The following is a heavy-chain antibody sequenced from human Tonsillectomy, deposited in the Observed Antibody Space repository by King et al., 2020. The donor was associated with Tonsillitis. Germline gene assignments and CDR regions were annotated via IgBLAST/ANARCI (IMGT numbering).Heavy chain of an antibody. V-gene: IGHV3-48*04. CDR3: ARERVFGGDRMDV. CDR2: ISSTSTTI. Sequence: DVQLVESGGGLVQPGGSLRLSCAASGFTFSSNSFNWVRQAPGKGLEWLAYISSTSTTIYYADSVKGRFTISRDNAKSSLHLQMNSLRAEDTAVYYCARERVFGGDRMDVWGQGTTVTVSS. J-gene: IGHJ6*02. CDR1: GFTFSSNS. D-gene: IGHD2-21*02.